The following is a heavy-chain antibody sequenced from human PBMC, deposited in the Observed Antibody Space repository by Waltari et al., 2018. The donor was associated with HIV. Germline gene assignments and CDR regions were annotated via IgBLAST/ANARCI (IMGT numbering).Heavy chain of an antibody. D-gene: IGHD3-10*01. CDR2: IYYSGST. Sequence: QVQLQESGPGLVKPSETLALTCTVSGVSIGPYYWSWIRQPPGKGLEWIGYIYYSGSTNYNPSLKSRVTISVDTSKNQFSLKLSSVTAADTAVYYCARSWFGERSSFDPWGQGTLVTVSS. CDR3: ARSWFGERSSFDP. CDR1: GVSIGPYY. V-gene: IGHV4-59*01. J-gene: IGHJ5*02.